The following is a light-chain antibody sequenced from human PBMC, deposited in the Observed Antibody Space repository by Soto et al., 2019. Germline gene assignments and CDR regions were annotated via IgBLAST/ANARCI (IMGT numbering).Light chain of an antibody. CDR1: SSDVGRYKL. CDR2: DVT. J-gene: IGLJ2*01. CDR3: SSYTTSSTLI. Sequence: QSALTQPASVSGSPGQSITISCTGTSSDVGRYKLVSRYQQHPGKAPKLMIYDVTNRPSGVSNRFSGSKSGNTASLTISGLQAEDEADYYCSSYTTSSTLIFGGGTKVTVL. V-gene: IGLV2-14*03.